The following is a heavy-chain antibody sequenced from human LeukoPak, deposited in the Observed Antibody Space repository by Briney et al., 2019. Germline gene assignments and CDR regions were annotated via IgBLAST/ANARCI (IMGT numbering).Heavy chain of an antibody. CDR1: RLILRSYW. CDR2: IKQDGSEK. V-gene: IGHV3-7*01. CDR3: AREPYGSGLEFDY. Sequence: TGGSLRLSCTASRLILRSYWMRWVRQAPGKGLEWVANIKQDGSEKYYVDSVKGRFTISRDNAKNSLYLQMNCLRAEDTAVYDCAREPYGSGLEFDYWGQGTLVTVSS. J-gene: IGHJ4*02. D-gene: IGHD6-19*01.